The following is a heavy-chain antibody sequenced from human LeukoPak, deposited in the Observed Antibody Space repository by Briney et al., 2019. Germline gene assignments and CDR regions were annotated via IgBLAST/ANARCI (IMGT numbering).Heavy chain of an antibody. V-gene: IGHV3-21*01. CDR3: AKCNLDNCREGFDI. J-gene: IGHJ3*02. D-gene: IGHD1-1*01. Sequence: PGGSLRLSCAASGFTFSSYSMNWVRQAPGKGLEWVSSISSSSTYIFYADSVKGRFTISRDNAKNSLYLQMNSLRAEDTAVYYCAKCNLDNCREGFDIWGQGTMVTVSS. CDR1: GFTFSSYS. CDR2: ISSSSTYI.